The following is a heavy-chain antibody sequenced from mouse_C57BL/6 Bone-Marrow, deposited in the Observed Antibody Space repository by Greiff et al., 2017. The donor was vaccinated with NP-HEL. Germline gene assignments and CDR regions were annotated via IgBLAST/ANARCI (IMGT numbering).Heavy chain of an antibody. J-gene: IGHJ1*03. V-gene: IGHV7-1*01. CDR2: SRNKANDYTT. Sequence: EVKLMESGGGLVQSGRSLRLSCATSGFTFSDFYMEWVRQAPGKGLEWIAASRNKANDYTTEYSASVKGRFIVSRDTSQSILYLQMQALRAEDTAIYYCARAAYDDDAAGFAGWGTGIPVTV. CDR3: ARAAYDDDAAGFAG. CDR1: GFTFSDFY. D-gene: IGHD2-4*01.